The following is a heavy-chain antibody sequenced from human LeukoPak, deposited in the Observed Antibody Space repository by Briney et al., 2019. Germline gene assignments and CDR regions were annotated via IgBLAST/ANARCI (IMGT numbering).Heavy chain of an antibody. CDR1: GFTFSSYG. D-gene: IGHD1-1*01. J-gene: IGHJ4*02. Sequence: QLGGSLRLSCAASGFTFSSYGMHWVRQAPGKGLEWVAFIRYDGSNKYYADSVKGRFTISRDNSKNTLYLQMNSLRAEDTAVYYCAKDAGRVAPGGNWGQGTLVTVSS. CDR2: IRYDGSNK. V-gene: IGHV3-30*02. CDR3: AKDAGRVAPGGN.